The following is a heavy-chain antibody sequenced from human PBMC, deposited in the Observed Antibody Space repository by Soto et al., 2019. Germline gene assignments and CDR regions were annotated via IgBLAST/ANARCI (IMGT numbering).Heavy chain of an antibody. J-gene: IGHJ4*02. CDR2: LYWDDDK. CDR3: AHSKTSGMRYYFDY. Sequence: QITLKESGPTLVKPTQTLTLTCTFSGFSLSTTRVGVGWIRQPPGEALEWLALLYWDDDKLYSPSLKRRLTITRDTSKNPVVLTLTNMYPVDTATYYCAHSKTSGMRYYFDYWGQGTMVTVSS. CDR1: GFSLSTTRVG. V-gene: IGHV2-5*02.